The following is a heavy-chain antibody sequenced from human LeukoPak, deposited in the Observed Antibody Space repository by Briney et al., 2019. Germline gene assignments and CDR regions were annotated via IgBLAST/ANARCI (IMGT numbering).Heavy chain of an antibody. V-gene: IGHV3-30*14. CDR1: GFTFSSYA. CDR2: ISYDGSNK. J-gene: IGHJ4*02. D-gene: IGHD3-22*01. Sequence: PGGSLRLSCAASGFTFSSYAMHWVRQAPGKGLEWVAVISYDGSNKYYADSVKGRFTISRDNSKSTLYLQMNSLRAEDTAVYYCATSHVTYYYDSTWDGGSYYFDYWGQGTLVTVSS. CDR3: ATSHVTYYYDSTWDGGSYYFDY.